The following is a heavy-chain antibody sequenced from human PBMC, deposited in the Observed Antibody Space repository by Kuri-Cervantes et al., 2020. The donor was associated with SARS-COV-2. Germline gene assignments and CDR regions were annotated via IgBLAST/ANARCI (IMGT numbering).Heavy chain of an antibody. J-gene: IGHJ4*02. Sequence: GGSLRLSCEVSGFLFSASAFHWVRQASGNGLEWVCRVRGKANNYATAYAASVKGRFTISRDDSKNVAYLQMNSLKTEDTAVYYCTTLIDYWGQGTLVTVSS. CDR3: TTLIDY. CDR2: VRGKANNYAT. CDR1: GFLFSASA. V-gene: IGHV3-73*01.